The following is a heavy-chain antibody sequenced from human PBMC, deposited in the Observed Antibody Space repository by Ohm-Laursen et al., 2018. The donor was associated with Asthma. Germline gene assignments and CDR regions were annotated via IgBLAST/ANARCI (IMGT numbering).Heavy chain of an antibody. CDR1: GGSLSGYY. CDR3: AKGPDDYGDYLDWYFDV. Sequence: SDTLSLTWAVSGGSLSGYYWTWIRQSPGKGLEWIGEINHIGSTNYNPSLETRVTISVDTSKNQFSLRLSSVTAADTAVYYCAKGPDDYGDYLDWYFDVWGRGTLVTVSS. V-gene: IGHV4-34*01. CDR2: INHIGST. D-gene: IGHD4-17*01. J-gene: IGHJ2*01.